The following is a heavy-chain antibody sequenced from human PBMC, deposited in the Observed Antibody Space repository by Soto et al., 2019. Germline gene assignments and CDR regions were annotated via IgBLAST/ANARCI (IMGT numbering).Heavy chain of an antibody. CDR1: GYTFSNYG. CDR2: ISGYNGLT. Sequence: QVQLGQTGDEVKKSGASVQVSCKASGYTFSNYGISWVRQAPGQGLEWMGWISGYNGLTAYAQNVQGRVTMTIDTPTRTVFMELTSMRSNDTAVYYCASDEGIGGSESWGQGTLVTVSS. J-gene: IGHJ4*02. V-gene: IGHV1-18*04. CDR3: ASDEGIGGSES. D-gene: IGHD3-16*01.